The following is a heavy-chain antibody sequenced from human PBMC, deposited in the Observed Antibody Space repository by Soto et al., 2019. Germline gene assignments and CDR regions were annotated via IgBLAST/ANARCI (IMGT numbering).Heavy chain of an antibody. CDR2: ISNSSSHT. D-gene: IGHD3-9*01. CDR3: ARDILTGYTEVYFDY. V-gene: IGHV3-21*01. CDR1: GFTFSTYS. Sequence: GGSLRLSCAASGFTFSTYSMTWVRQAPGKGLEWVSSISNSSSHTYYADSVKGRFTISRDNAKNSLYLQMNSLSAEDTAVYFCARDILTGYTEVYFDYWGQGTLVTVSS. J-gene: IGHJ4*02.